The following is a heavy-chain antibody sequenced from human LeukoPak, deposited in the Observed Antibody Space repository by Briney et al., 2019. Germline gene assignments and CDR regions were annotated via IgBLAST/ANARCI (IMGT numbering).Heavy chain of an antibody. V-gene: IGHV1-2*02. CDR1: GYTVTSLY. CDR2: IDPNNGDT. D-gene: IGHD3-10*01. CDR3: ARDNYGRKSDY. Sequence: ASVKVSCKASGYTVTSLYMHWVRQAPGQGLEWMGLIDPNNGDTYSSPKFRARVTMTRDTSTNTVYMDLNSLTSEDTAVYYCARDNYGRKSDYWGQGTPVAVSS. J-gene: IGHJ4*02.